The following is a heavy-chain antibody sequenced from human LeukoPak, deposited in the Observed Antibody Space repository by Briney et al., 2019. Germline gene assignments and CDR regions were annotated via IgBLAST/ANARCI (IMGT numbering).Heavy chain of an antibody. CDR3: TRLLYCTNGVCYRDY. CDR2: INHSGST. CDR1: GGSFSGYY. J-gene: IGHJ4*02. V-gene: IGHV4-34*01. D-gene: IGHD2-8*01. Sequence: PSETLSLTCAVYGGSFSGYYWSWIRQPPGKGLEWIGEINHSGSTDYNPSLKSRVTISVDTSKNQFSLKLSSVTAADTAVYYCTRLLYCTNGVCYRDYWGQGTLVTVSS.